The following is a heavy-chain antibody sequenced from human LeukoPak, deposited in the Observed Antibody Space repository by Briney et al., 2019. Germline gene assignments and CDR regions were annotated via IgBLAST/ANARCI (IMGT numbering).Heavy chain of an antibody. CDR1: GYTFTSYG. CDR2: ISAYNDNT. J-gene: IGHJ4*02. D-gene: IGHD3-22*01. Sequence: ASVKVSCKASGYTFTSYGISWVRLAPGQGLEWMGWISAYNDNTNYAQKLEGRVTMTTDTSTSTAYMELRSLRSDDTAVYYCARGSGSSGYYFVDFWGQGTLVTVSS. CDR3: ARGSGSSGYYFVDF. V-gene: IGHV1-18*01.